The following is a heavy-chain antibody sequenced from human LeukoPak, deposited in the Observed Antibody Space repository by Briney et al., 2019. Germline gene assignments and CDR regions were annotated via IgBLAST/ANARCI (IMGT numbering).Heavy chain of an antibody. CDR3: ARDNGVVHGVYYMDV. Sequence: GGSLRLSCAASGFTFSNYWMTWVRQAPGKGLEWVADIKQDGSEKLYVQSVRGRFTISRDNAKMSLFLHMNSLRAEDTAVYYCARDNGVVHGVYYMDVWGKGTTVTVS. CDR1: GFTFSNYW. V-gene: IGHV3-7*01. CDR2: IKQDGSEK. J-gene: IGHJ6*03. D-gene: IGHD3-3*01.